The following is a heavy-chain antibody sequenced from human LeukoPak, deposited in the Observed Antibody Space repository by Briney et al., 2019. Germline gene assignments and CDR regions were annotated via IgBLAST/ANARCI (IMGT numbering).Heavy chain of an antibody. Sequence: GRSLRLSCAASGFTFSSYAMHWVRQAPGKGLEWVAVISYDGSNKYYADSVKGRFTISRDNSKNTLYLQMNSLRAEDTAVYYCARELNGGSYMSGLDYWGQGTLVTVSS. CDR2: ISYDGSNK. CDR3: ARELNGGSYMSGLDY. V-gene: IGHV3-30-3*01. D-gene: IGHD1-26*01. J-gene: IGHJ4*02. CDR1: GFTFSSYA.